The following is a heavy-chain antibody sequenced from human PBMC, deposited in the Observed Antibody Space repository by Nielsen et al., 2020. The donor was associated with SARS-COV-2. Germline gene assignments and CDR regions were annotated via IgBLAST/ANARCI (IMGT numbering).Heavy chain of an antibody. CDR1: GGSFSGYY. Sequence: SDTLSLTCAVYGGSFSGYYWSWIRQPPGKGLEWIGEINHSGSTNYNPSLKSRVTISVDTSKNQFSLKLSSVTAADTAVYYCAREAEQQLTENWFDPWGQGTLVTVSS. CDR2: INHSGST. D-gene: IGHD6-13*01. V-gene: IGHV4-34*01. CDR3: AREAEQQLTENWFDP. J-gene: IGHJ5*02.